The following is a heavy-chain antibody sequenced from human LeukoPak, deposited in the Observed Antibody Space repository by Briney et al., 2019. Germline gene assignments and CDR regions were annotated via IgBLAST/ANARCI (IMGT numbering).Heavy chain of an antibody. CDR2: IYSGGNT. J-gene: IGHJ4*02. CDR1: GFTFSSYA. Sequence: PGGSLRLSCAASGFTFSSYAMSWVRQAPGKGLEWVSVIYSGGNTYYADSVKGRFTISKDNSKNTLYLQMNSLRAEDTAVYYCARDPPLYYWGQGTLVTVSS. V-gene: IGHV3-23*03. CDR3: ARDPPLYY.